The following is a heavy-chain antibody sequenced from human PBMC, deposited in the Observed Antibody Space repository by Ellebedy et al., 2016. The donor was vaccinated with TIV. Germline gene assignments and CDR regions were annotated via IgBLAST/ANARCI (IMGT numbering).Heavy chain of an antibody. Sequence: SETLSLXXTVSGGSISSYYWSWIRQPPGKGLEWIGYIYYSGSTNYNPFLKSRVTISVDTSKNQFSLKLSSVTAADTAVYYCARGAAMVSYYYYGMDVWGQGTTVTVSS. CDR1: GGSISSYY. J-gene: IGHJ6*02. CDR2: IYYSGST. V-gene: IGHV4-59*01. CDR3: ARGAAMVSYYYYGMDV. D-gene: IGHD5-18*01.